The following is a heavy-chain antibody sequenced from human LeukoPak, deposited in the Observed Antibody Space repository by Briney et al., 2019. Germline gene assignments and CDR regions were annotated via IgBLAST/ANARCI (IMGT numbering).Heavy chain of an antibody. D-gene: IGHD3-16*02. CDR3: ARDNYDYAWGSYRPYGAAFDI. CDR1: GFTFSRYS. Sequence: GGSLRLSCAASGFTFSRYSMNWVRQAPGKGLKWVSSISSGSSFMYYADSAKGRFTISRDNAKNSLYLQMNSLRAKDTALYYCARDNYDYAWGSYRPYGAAFDIWGQGTMVTVSS. V-gene: IGHV3-21*01. CDR2: ISSGSSFM. J-gene: IGHJ3*02.